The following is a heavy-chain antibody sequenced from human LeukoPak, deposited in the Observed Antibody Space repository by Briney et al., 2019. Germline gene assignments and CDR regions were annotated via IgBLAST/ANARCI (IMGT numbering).Heavy chain of an antibody. CDR2: INHSGST. J-gene: IGHJ3*02. V-gene: IGHV4-34*01. Sequence: PAGSLRLSCAASGWTFRGYAMSWVRQPPGKGLEWIGEINHSGSTNYNPSLKSRVTISVDTSKNQFSLKLSSVTAADTAVYYCARPRNRRFGSSWSQGAFDIWGQGTMVTVSS. CDR1: GWTFRGYA. CDR3: ARPRNRRFGSSWSQGAFDI. D-gene: IGHD6-13*01.